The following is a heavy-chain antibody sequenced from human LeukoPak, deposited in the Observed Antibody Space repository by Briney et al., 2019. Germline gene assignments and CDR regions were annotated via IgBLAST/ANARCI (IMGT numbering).Heavy chain of an antibody. V-gene: IGHV3-30*03. CDR2: ISYDGSNK. CDR1: GFTFSSYE. CDR3: ARGSSGAFDY. Sequence: GGSLRLSCAASGFTFSSYEMNWVRQAPGKGLEWVAVISYDGSNKYYADSVKGRFTISRDNSKNTLYLQMNSLRAEDTAVYYCARGSSGAFDYWGQGTLVTISS. D-gene: IGHD4/OR15-4a*01. J-gene: IGHJ4*02.